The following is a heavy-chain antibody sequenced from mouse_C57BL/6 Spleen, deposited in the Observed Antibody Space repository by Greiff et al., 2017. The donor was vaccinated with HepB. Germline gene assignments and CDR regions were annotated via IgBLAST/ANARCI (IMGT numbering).Heavy chain of an antibody. J-gene: IGHJ3*01. CDR1: GFTFSSYG. V-gene: IGHV5-6*01. Sequence: EVHLVESGGDLVKPGGSLKLSCAASGFTFSSYGMSWVRQTPDKRLEWVATISSGGSYTYSPDSVKGRFTISRDNAKNTLYLQMSSLKSEDTAMYYCARDPYYDYDGDPWFAYWGQGTLVTVSA. CDR2: ISSGGSYT. D-gene: IGHD2-4*01. CDR3: ARDPYYDYDGDPWFAY.